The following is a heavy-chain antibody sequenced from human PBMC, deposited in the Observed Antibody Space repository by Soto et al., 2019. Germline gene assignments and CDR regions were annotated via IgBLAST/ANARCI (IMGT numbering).Heavy chain of an antibody. V-gene: IGHV3-21*01. J-gene: IGHJ4*02. CDR3: ERDDPYGPVDY. CDR1: GLTFSTYR. D-gene: IGHD3-10*01. CDR2: ISSSSFI. Sequence: GGSLRLSCAASGLTFSTYRMNWVRQAPGKGLEWVSSISSSSFIYYADSVKGRFTISRDNAKNSLYLQMNSLRAEDTAVYYCERDDPYGPVDYWGQGTLVTVSS.